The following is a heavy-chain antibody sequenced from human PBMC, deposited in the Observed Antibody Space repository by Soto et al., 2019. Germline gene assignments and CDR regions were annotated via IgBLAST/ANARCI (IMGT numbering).Heavy chain of an antibody. CDR1: GFTFSSYA. J-gene: IGHJ4*02. V-gene: IGHV3-23*01. D-gene: IGHD3-9*01. CDR3: ANDAHILTGYDN. Sequence: PGESLKISCAASGFTFSSYAMSWVRQAPGKGLEWVSAISGSGGSTYYADSVKGRFTISRDNSKNTLYLQMNSLRAEDTAVYYCANDAHILTGYDNWGQGTLVTVSS. CDR2: ISGSGGST.